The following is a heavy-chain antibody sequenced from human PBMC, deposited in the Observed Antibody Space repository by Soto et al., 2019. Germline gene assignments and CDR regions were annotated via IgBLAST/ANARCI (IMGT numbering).Heavy chain of an antibody. Sequence: SETLSLTCAVYGGSFSGYYWSWIRQPPGKGLEWIGEINRSGSTNYNPSLKSRVTISVDTSKNQFSLKLSSVTAADTAVYYCARGGSRRYGDRRYYFDYWGQGTLVTVSS. CDR3: ARGGSRRYGDRRYYFDY. D-gene: IGHD4-17*01. CDR2: INRSGST. V-gene: IGHV4-34*01. CDR1: GGSFSGYY. J-gene: IGHJ4*02.